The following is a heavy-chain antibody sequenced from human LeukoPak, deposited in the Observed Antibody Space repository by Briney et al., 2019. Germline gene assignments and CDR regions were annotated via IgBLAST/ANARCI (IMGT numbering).Heavy chain of an antibody. Sequence: SETLSLTCTVSGGSISHYHWSWIRQPPGKGLEWIGYIYYSGTTNYNPSFMSRVSISVDTSKNQFYLKLNSVTAADTAVYYCAREDPRTKVPEGMDVWGQGTTVTVSS. J-gene: IGHJ6*02. CDR1: GGSISHYH. CDR2: IYYSGTT. CDR3: AREDPRTKVPEGMDV. D-gene: IGHD4/OR15-4a*01. V-gene: IGHV4-59*01.